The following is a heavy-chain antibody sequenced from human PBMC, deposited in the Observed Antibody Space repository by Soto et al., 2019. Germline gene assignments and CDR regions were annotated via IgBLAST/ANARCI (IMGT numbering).Heavy chain of an antibody. V-gene: IGHV1-69*06. J-gene: IGHJ6*02. CDR2: IIPIFGTA. D-gene: IGHD6-19*01. Sequence: ASVKVSCKASGGTFSSYAISWVRQAPGQGLEWMGGIIPIFGTANYAQKFQGRVTITADKSTSTAYMELSSLRSEDTAVYYCASDVXFPAVAGNPAHYYGMDVWGQGTTVTVSS. CDR1: GGTFSSYA. CDR3: ASDVXFPAVAGNPAHYYGMDV.